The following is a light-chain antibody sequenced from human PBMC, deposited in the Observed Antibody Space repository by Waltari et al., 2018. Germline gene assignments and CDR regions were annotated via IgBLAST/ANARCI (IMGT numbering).Light chain of an antibody. CDR3: QQYYNFPHT. CDR1: QGISSH. Sequence: VIWVTQSPSLLSASPGDSVTISCRVSQGISSHLAWYQQKPGKAPDLLIYDTSTLQSGVPSRFSGSGSGTDFTLTISSLQSEDFATYCCQQYYNFPHTFGQGTKLEI. J-gene: IGKJ2*01. CDR2: DTS. V-gene: IGKV1D-8*01.